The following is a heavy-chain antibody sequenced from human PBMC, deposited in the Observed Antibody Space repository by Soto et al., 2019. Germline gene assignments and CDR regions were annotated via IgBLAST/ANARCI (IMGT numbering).Heavy chain of an antibody. J-gene: IGHJ6*02. CDR2: VYYTGDT. V-gene: IGHV4-59*08. CDR1: SGPDRSHN. CDR3: VRQGIDYLHGLVDV. Sequence: QVQLQQSGPRLVKPSETLSLTCTVSSGPDRSHNWGWIRQPPGRGLEWIGYVYYTGDTAYNPSLRRRVSISADTSTNDISLTLGSVTAADTAVYYCVRQGIDYLHGLVDVWGQGTTVSVS. D-gene: IGHD4-17*01.